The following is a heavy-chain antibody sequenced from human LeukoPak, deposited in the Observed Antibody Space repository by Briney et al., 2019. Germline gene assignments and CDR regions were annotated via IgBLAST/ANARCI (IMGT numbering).Heavy chain of an antibody. D-gene: IGHD1-20*01. CDR2: VYHSGST. V-gene: IGHV4-4*02. J-gene: IGHJ4*02. Sequence: SETLSLTCAVSGGSISSSNWWSWVRQPPGKGLEWIGEVYHSGSTNYNPSLKSRVTISVDKSKNQFSLKLSSVTAADTAVYYCARVPTNWDEFDYWGQGTLVTVSS. CDR1: GGSISSSNW. CDR3: ARVPTNWDEFDY.